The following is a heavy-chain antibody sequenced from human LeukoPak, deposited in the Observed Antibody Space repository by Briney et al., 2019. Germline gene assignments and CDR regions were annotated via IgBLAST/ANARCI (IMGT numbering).Heavy chain of an antibody. Sequence: PGGSLRLSCAASGFTFSSYSMNWVRQAPGKGLEWVSYISSSSSTIYYADSVKGRFTISRDNAKNSLYLQMNSLRAEDTAVYYCARPPPESIVLMAHPSNYYYYMDVWGKGTTVTVSS. J-gene: IGHJ6*03. CDR2: ISSSSSTI. D-gene: IGHD2-8*01. CDR3: ARPPPESIVLMAHPSNYYYYMDV. CDR1: GFTFSSYS. V-gene: IGHV3-48*01.